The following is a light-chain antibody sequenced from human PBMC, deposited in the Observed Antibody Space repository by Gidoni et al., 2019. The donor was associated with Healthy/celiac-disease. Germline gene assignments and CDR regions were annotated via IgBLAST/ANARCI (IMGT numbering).Light chain of an antibody. CDR3: AAWDDSLSGSFVV. CDR2: RNN. J-gene: IGLJ2*01. V-gene: IGLV1-47*01. CDR1: SSNIGSNY. Sequence: QSVLTQPPSASGTPGQRVTISCSGSSSNIGSNYVYWYQQLPGTAPKLLIYRNNPRPSGVPDRFSGSKSGTSASLAISGLRAEDEADYYCAAWDDSLSGSFVVFGGGTKLTVL.